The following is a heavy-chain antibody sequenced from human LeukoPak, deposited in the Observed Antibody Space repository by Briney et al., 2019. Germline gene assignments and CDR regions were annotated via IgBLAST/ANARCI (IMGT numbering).Heavy chain of an antibody. CDR1: GGSISSSNW. V-gene: IGHV4-4*02. CDR3: ARDDYYDSSGYWSHAFDI. CDR2: IYHSGST. D-gene: IGHD3-22*01. Sequence: SETLSLTCAVSGGSISSSNWWSWVRQPPGKGLEWIGEIYHSGSTNYNPSLKSRVTISVDKSKNQFSLKLSSVTAADTAVYYCARDDYYDSSGYWSHAFDIWGQGTMVTVSS. J-gene: IGHJ3*02.